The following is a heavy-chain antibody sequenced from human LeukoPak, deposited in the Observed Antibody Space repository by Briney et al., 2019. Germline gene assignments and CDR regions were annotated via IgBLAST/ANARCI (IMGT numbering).Heavy chain of an antibody. CDR2: MNPNSGNT. CDR3: ARGDAVGATYWFDP. J-gene: IGHJ5*02. CDR1: GYTFTSYD. V-gene: IGHV1-8*01. D-gene: IGHD1-26*01. Sequence: ASVKVSCKASGYTFTSYDINWVRQATGQGLEWMGWMNPNSGNTGYAQKFQGRVTMTRNTSISTAYMELRSLRSDDTAVYYCARGDAVGATYWFDPWGQGTLVTVSS.